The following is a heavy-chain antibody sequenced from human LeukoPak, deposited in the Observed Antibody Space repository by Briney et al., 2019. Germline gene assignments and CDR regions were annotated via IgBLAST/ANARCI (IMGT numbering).Heavy chain of an antibody. V-gene: IGHV6-1*01. D-gene: IGHD1-26*01. CDR1: GDIVSTNSAT. CDR3: ARLVGASWFDS. J-gene: IGHJ5*01. Sequence: SQTLSLTCAISGDIVSTNSATWTWLRQSPSRGLEWLGRTYYRSKWYNDYAVSMKSRITINPDTSKNQFSLQLNSVTPEDTAVYYCARLVGASWFDSWGQGTLVTVSS. CDR2: TYYRSKWYN.